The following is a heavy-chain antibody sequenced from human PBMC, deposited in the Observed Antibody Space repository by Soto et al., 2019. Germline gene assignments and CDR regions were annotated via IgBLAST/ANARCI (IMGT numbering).Heavy chain of an antibody. CDR1: GGSISSYY. J-gene: IGHJ5*02. CDR3: ARDTYKGWFDP. Sequence: PSETLSLTCTVSGGSISSYYWSWIRQPPGKGLEWIGYIYYSGSTNYNPSLKSRVTISVDTSKNQFSLKLSSVTAADTAVYYCARDTYKGWFDPWGQGTLVTVSS. V-gene: IGHV4-59*01. D-gene: IGHD1-20*01. CDR2: IYYSGST.